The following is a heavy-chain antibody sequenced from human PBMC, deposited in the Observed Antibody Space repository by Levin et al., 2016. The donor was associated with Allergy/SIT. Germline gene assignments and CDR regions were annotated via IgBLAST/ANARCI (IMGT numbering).Heavy chain of an antibody. CDR2: ISGSGGST. Sequence: WIRQPPGKGLEWVSDISGSGGSTYYADSVKGRFTISRDNSKNTLYLQMNSLRAEDTAVYYCAEQSSTGYSSGWFAYWGQGTLVTVSS. V-gene: IGHV3-23*01. CDR3: AEQSSTGYSSGWFAY. J-gene: IGHJ4*02. D-gene: IGHD6-19*01.